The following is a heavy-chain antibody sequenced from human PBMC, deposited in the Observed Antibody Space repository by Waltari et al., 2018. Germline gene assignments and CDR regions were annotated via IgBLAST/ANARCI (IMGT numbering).Heavy chain of an antibody. V-gene: IGHV4-59*11. D-gene: IGHD6-13*01. CDR2: GFYSGRT. J-gene: IGHJ6*02. CDR3: ARDALVRVSWYSGMVLNYYYGMDV. Sequence: QVQLQESGPGLVKPSETLSLTCPVSGGSISRHYSTWIRQPPGEGLEWIGYGFYSGRTNHNRGLKSRVNISVDTSKSQISLKLSSVTAADTAVYYCARDALVRVSWYSGMVLNYYYGMDVWGQGTTVTVSS. CDR1: GGSISRHY.